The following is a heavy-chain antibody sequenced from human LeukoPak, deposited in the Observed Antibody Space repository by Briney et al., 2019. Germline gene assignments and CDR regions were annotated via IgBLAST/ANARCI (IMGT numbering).Heavy chain of an antibody. CDR2: IYYSGST. V-gene: IGHV4-59*01. Sequence: PSETLSLTCTVSGGSISSYYWSWIRQPPGKGLEWIGYIYYSGSTNYNPSLKSRVTISIDTSKNQFSLKLSSVTAADTAVYYCARLRDPVDILTGRYGYYFDYWGQGTLVTVPS. CDR1: GGSISSYY. J-gene: IGHJ4*02. D-gene: IGHD3-9*01. CDR3: ARLRDPVDILTGRYGYYFDY.